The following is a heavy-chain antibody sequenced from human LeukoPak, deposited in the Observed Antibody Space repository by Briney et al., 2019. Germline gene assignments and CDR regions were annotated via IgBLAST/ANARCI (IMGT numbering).Heavy chain of an antibody. D-gene: IGHD6-13*01. CDR1: GFTFSSYG. CDR3: AKDWPIKIAAADIHNDY. Sequence: GGSLRLSCAASGFTFSSYGMHWVRQAPGKGLEWVAFIRYDGSNKYYADSVEGRFTISRDNSKNTLYLQMNSLRAEDTAVYYCAKDWPIKIAAADIHNDYWGQGTLVTVSS. J-gene: IGHJ4*02. CDR2: IRYDGSNK. V-gene: IGHV3-30*02.